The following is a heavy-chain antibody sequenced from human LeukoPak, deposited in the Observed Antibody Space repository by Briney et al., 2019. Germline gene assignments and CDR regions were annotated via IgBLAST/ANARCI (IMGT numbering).Heavy chain of an antibody. CDR2: ISYDGSNK. D-gene: IGHD3-10*01. V-gene: IGHV3-30*18. J-gene: IGHJ4*02. CDR3: AKDKVRSYYGSGSYFVSDY. CDR1: GFTFSSYG. Sequence: GGSLRLSCAASGFTFSSYGMHWVRQAPGKGLEWVAVISYDGSNKYYADSVKGRFTISRDNSKNTLYLQMNSLRAEDTAVYYCAKDKVRSYYGSGSYFVSDYWGQGTLVTVSS.